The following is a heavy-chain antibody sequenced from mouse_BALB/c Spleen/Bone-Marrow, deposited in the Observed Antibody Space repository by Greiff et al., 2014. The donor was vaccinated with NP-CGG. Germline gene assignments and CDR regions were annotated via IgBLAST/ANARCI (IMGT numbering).Heavy chain of an antibody. Sequence: VQLQQSGAELVKPGASVKLSCKASGYTFTSYYMYWVKQRPGQGLEWIGGINPSNGGTNFNEKFKSKATLTVDESSSTAYMQLSSLTSEDSAVYYCTRGDDYDEEFAYWGQGTLVTVSA. CDR3: TRGDDYDEEFAY. D-gene: IGHD2-4*01. CDR1: GYTFTSYY. J-gene: IGHJ3*01. CDR2: INPSNGGT. V-gene: IGHV1S81*02.